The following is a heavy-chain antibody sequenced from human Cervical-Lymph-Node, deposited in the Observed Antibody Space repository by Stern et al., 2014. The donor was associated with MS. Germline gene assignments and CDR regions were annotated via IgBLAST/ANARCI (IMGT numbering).Heavy chain of an antibody. V-gene: IGHV3-30*18. D-gene: IGHD4/OR15-4a*01. J-gene: IGHJ4*02. CDR3: AKTGANSLFDY. CDR1: GFIFSKYG. CDR2: ISFDGSSK. Sequence: VQLVESGGGVVQPGRSLRLSCAASGFIFSKYGMHWVRQAPGEGLEWVAAISFDGSSKYYADSVKGRCNISRDNSNSTLYVQINGLRVEDTAVYYCAKTGANSLFDYWGQGTLVTVSS.